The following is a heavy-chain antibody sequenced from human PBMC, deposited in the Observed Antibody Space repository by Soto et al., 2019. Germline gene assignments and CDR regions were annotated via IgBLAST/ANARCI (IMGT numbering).Heavy chain of an antibody. CDR1: GFIFKMYW. J-gene: IGHJ4*02. D-gene: IGHD3-10*01. V-gene: IGHV3-74*01. CDR2: IYNDGTYS. CDR3: TRGPRPISTGTGAY. Sequence: GGSLRLSCAASGFIFKMYWMHWVRQSPGKGLVWISRIYNDGTYSDYADSVRGRFTISRDNVNDTLYLQMNNLRAEDSGLYYCTRGPRPISTGTGAYWGQGTKVTVSS.